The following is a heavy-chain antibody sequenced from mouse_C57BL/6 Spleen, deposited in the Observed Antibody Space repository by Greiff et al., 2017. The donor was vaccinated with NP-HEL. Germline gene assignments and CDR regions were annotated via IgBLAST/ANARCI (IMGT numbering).Heavy chain of an antibody. V-gene: IGHV1-64*01. Sequence: VQLQQSGAELVKPGASVKLSCKASGYTFTSYWMHWVKQRPGQGLEWIGMIHPNSGSTNYNEKFKSKATLTVDKSSSTAYMQLSSLTSEDSAVYYCARGESYWYFDVWGTGTTVTVSS. J-gene: IGHJ1*03. CDR1: GYTFTSYW. CDR3: ARGESYWYFDV. CDR2: IHPNSGST.